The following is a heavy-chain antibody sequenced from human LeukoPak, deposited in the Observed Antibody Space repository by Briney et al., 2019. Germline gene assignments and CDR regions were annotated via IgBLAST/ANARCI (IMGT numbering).Heavy chain of an antibody. V-gene: IGHV4-59*01. CDR2: IYYSGST. CDR1: GVSISSYY. Sequence: SETLSLTCTVSGVSISSYYWSWIRQPPGKGLEWIGYIYYSGSTNYNPSLKSRVTISVDTSKNQFPLKLSSVTAADTAVYYCARAALTDAFDIWGQGTMVTVSS. J-gene: IGHJ3*02. CDR3: ARAALTDAFDI. D-gene: IGHD2-15*01.